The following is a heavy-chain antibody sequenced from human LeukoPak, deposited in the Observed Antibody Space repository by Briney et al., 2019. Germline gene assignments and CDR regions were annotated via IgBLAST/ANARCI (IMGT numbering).Heavy chain of an antibody. Sequence: ASVKVSCKTSGYTFIRYSIGWVRQAPGQGLEWMGWISTYNGDTKYAQKFQDRVTMTTDTSTSTAYLEMRRLRFDDTAVYFCARERDTALAPYLDYWGQGTLLTVS. CDR2: ISTYNGDT. V-gene: IGHV1-18*01. CDR1: GYTFIRYS. D-gene: IGHD5-18*01. J-gene: IGHJ4*02. CDR3: ARERDTALAPYLDY.